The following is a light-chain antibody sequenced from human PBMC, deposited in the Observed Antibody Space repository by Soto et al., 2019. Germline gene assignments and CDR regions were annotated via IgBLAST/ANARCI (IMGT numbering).Light chain of an antibody. Sequence: EIAWSHSPATLSSSPRQKASLSCCVSQSVSGCLAWYQQNPGQVPRLLIYAASNKATGIPARFSGSASWTDVTLTSSRLGPEDFAVYYCQQRSNWPRTFRGGTKVELK. CDR1: QSVSGC. CDR3: QQRSNWPRT. J-gene: IGKJ4*01. V-gene: IGKV3-11*01. CDR2: AAS.